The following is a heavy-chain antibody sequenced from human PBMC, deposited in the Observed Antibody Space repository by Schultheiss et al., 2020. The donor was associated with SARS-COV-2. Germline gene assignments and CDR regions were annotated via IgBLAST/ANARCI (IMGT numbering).Heavy chain of an antibody. Sequence: ASVKVSCKASGGTFSNSAISWVRQAPGQGLEWMGWINPNSGGTNYSQKFQGRVTMTRDTSISTAYMELSRLRSDDTAVYYCARDWGAAPNYWGQGTLVTVSS. CDR3: ARDWGAAPNY. J-gene: IGHJ4*02. CDR2: INPNSGGT. D-gene: IGHD6-6*01. CDR1: GGTFSNSA. V-gene: IGHV1-2*02.